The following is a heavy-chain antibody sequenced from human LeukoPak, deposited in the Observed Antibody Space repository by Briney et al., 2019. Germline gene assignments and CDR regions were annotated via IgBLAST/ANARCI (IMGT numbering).Heavy chain of an antibody. CDR2: IYPGDSDT. D-gene: IGHD6-13*01. V-gene: IGHV5-51*01. CDR1: GYSFTSYW. Sequence: KLGESLKISCKGSGYSFTSYWIGWVRQMPGKGLEWMGIIYPGDSDTRYSPPFQGQVTISADKSISTAYLQWSSLKASDTAMYYCARLTAAGTERRAFDIWGQGTMVTVSS. J-gene: IGHJ3*02. CDR3: ARLTAAGTERRAFDI.